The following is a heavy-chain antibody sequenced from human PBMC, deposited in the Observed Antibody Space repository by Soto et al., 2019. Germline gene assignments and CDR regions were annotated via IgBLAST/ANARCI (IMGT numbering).Heavy chain of an antibody. J-gene: IGHJ4*02. CDR3: ARDSSSDFDY. CDR2: TYSGGTT. D-gene: IGHD2-2*01. Sequence: PGGSLRLSCAASGFTVSRNYMSWVRQAPGKGLEWVSVTYSGGTTYYADSVKGRFTISRDNAKNSLYLQMNSLRDEDTAVYYCARDSSSDFDYWGQGTLVTVSS. CDR1: GFTVSRNY. V-gene: IGHV3-53*01.